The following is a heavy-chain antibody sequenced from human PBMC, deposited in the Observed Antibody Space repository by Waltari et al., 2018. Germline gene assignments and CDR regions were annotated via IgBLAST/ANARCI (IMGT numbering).Heavy chain of an antibody. CDR1: GDSVSSGPYF. V-gene: IGHV4-39*07. J-gene: IGHJ5*02. D-gene: IGHD1-26*01. Sequence: QLQLQESGPRLVKPAETLSLTCTVSGDSVSSGPYFWAWIRQPPGTGLEWLGSMFYSGTTYHNSSLKSRVTVSVDTSKNQVSLQWKSGPAADSAVYFCARDRSGTINSFDPWGRGTLVTVSS. CDR3: ARDRSGTINSFDP. CDR2: MFYSGTT.